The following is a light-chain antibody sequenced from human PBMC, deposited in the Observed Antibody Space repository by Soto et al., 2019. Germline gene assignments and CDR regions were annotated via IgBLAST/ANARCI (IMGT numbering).Light chain of an antibody. Sequence: QSVLTQPASVSGSSGQSITISCTGTSSDVGGYSYVSWYQHHPGKAPRLMIYDVSNRPSGVSDRFSGSKSGNTASLTISGLQAEDEADYYCSSYSKSSTRVVFGGGTKLTVL. CDR3: SSYSKSSTRVV. J-gene: IGLJ2*01. CDR1: SSDVGGYSY. V-gene: IGLV2-14*03. CDR2: DVS.